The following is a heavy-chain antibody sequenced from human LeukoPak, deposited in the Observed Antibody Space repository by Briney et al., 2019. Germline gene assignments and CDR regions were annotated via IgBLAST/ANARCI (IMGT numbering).Heavy chain of an antibody. CDR1: GFTLSDYS. CDR3: ARVSGAAAAYFDY. J-gene: IGHJ4*02. Sequence: GGSLRLSCAASGFTLSDYSMHWIRQAPGKGLEYVSAISSNGDRTYYANSVKGRFTISRDISKSTLYLQMGSLRAEDMAVYYCARVSGAAAAYFDYWGQGTLVTVSS. D-gene: IGHD6-13*01. CDR2: ISSNGDRT. V-gene: IGHV3-64*01.